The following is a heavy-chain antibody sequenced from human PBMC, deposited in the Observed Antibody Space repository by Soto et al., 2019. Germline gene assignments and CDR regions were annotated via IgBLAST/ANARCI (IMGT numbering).Heavy chain of an antibody. D-gene: IGHD5-18*01. CDR3: ARDRGSYGYYYGMDV. Sequence: QVQLVESGGGVVQPGRSLRLSCAASGFTFSYYGMHWVRQAPGKGLEWVAVIWYGGSNKFYADSVKGRFTISRDNSKNTLFLQMNSLRAEDTAVYYCARDRGSYGYYYGMDVWGQGTTVTVSS. CDR1: GFTFSYYG. V-gene: IGHV3-33*01. CDR2: IWYGGSNK. J-gene: IGHJ6*02.